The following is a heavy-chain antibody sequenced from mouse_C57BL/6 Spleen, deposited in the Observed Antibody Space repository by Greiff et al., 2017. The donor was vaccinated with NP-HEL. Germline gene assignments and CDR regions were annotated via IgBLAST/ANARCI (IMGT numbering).Heavy chain of an antibody. J-gene: IGHJ4*01. Sequence: QVTLKESGPGILQPSQTLSLTCSFSGFSLSTFGMGVGWIRQPSGKGLEWLAHIWWDDDKYYNPALKSRLTISKDTSKNQVFLKIANVDTADTATYYCARIGYYYGSSYVRDYYAMDYWGQGTSVTVSS. D-gene: IGHD1-1*01. CDR3: ARIGYYYGSSYVRDYYAMDY. V-gene: IGHV8-8*01. CDR2: IWWDDDK. CDR1: GFSLSTFGMG.